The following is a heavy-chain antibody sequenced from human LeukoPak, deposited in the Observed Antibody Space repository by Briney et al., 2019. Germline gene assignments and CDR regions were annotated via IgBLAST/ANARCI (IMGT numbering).Heavy chain of an antibody. J-gene: IGHJ4*02. CDR1: GGTFSIYA. CDR3: ARAGGFLEWLYFDY. CDR2: IIPIFGTA. D-gene: IGHD3-3*01. Sequence: SVNVSCKASGGTFSIYAISWVRQAPGQGLEWMGGIIPIFGTANYAQKFQGRVTITADESTSTAYMELSSLRSEDTAVYYCARAGGFLEWLYFDYWGQGTLVTVSS. V-gene: IGHV1-69*13.